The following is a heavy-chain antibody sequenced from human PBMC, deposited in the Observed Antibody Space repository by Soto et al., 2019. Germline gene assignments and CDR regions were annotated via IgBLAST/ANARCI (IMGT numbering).Heavy chain of an antibody. Sequence: QVQLVQSGAEVKKPGASVKVSCKASGYTFTGYYMHWVRQAPGQGLEWMGWINPNSGGTNYAQKFQGWVTMTRDTSISTAYMELSRLRSDDTAVYYCARGPNCSSTSCYVSWFDPWGQETLVTVSS. D-gene: IGHD2-2*01. V-gene: IGHV1-2*04. CDR3: ARGPNCSSTSCYVSWFDP. CDR1: GYTFTGYY. J-gene: IGHJ5*02. CDR2: INPNSGGT.